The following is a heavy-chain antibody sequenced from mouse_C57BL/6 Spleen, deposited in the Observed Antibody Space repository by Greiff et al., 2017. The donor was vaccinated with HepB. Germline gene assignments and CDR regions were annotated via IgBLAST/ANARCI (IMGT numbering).Heavy chain of an antibody. Sequence: VQLQQPGAELVRPGSSVKLSCKASGYTFTSYWMDWVKQRPGQGLEWIGNIYPSDSETHYNQKFKDKATLTVDKSSSTAYMQLSSLTSEDSAVYYCASNGYDGGFAYWGQGTLVTVSA. D-gene: IGHD2-2*01. CDR3: ASNGYDGGFAY. V-gene: IGHV1-61*01. J-gene: IGHJ3*01. CDR2: IYPSDSET. CDR1: GYTFTSYW.